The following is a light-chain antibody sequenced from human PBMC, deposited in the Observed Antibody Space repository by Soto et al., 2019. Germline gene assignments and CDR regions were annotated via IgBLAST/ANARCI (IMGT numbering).Light chain of an antibody. Sequence: EIIVTQSPDTLSLSPGERATLSCRASQTVSSNYLAWCQQRPGQAPRLLIYGASTRAAGIPDRFSGSGSGTEFTLTISSLQSEDFAVYYCQQYNNWPPTFGQGTRLEI. V-gene: IGKV3D-15*01. CDR3: QQYNNWPPT. J-gene: IGKJ5*01. CDR1: QTVSSN. CDR2: GAS.